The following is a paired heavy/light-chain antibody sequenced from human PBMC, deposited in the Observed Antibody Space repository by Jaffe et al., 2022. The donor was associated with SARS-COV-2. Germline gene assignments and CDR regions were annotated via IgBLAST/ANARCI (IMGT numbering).Heavy chain of an antibody. CDR2: ISSSSSYI. CDR1: GFTFSSYS. D-gene: IGHD2-2*01. CDR3: ARDAIVVVPESHTYYYYYGMDV. J-gene: IGHJ6*02. Sequence: EVQLVESGGGLVKPGGSLRLSCAASGFTFSSYSMNWVRQAPGKGLEWVSSISSSSSYIYYADSVKGRFTISRDNAKNSLYLQMNSLRAEDTAVYYCARDAIVVVPESHTYYYYYGMDVWGQGTTVTVSS. V-gene: IGHV3-21*01.
Light chain of an antibody. J-gene: IGKJ2*01. Sequence: EIVMTQSPATLSVSPGERATLSCRASQSVSSNLAWYQQKPGQAPRLLIYGASTRATGIPARFSGSGSGTEFTLTISSLQSEDFAVYYCQQYNNWPHAYTFGQGTKLEIK. V-gene: IGKV3-15*01. CDR3: QQYNNWPHAYT. CDR1: QSVSSN. CDR2: GAS.